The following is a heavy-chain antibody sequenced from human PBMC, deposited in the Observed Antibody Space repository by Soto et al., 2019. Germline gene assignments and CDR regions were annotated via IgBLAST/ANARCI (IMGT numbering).Heavy chain of an antibody. CDR2: IYHSGST. CDR1: GYSISSGYY. J-gene: IGHJ4*02. V-gene: IGHV4-38-2*01. CDR3: VRAWGVATRPEDY. Sequence: PSETLSLTCAVSGYSISSGYYWGWIRQPPGKGLEWIGSIYHSGSTYYNPSLKSRVTISVDTSKNQFSLKLSSVTAADTAVYYCVRAWGVATRPEDYWGQGTLVTVSS. D-gene: IGHD2-15*01.